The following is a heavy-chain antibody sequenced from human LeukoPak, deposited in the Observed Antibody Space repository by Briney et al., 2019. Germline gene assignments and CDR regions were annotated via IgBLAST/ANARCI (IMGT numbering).Heavy chain of an antibody. V-gene: IGHV3-33*01. D-gene: IGHD1-26*01. Sequence: PGGSLRLSCAASGFTFSSYGMHWVRQAPGKGLEWVAVIWYDGSNKYYADSVKGRFTISRDNSKSTLYLQMNSLRAEDTAVYYCARAGELLCFDYWGQGTLVTVSS. J-gene: IGHJ4*02. CDR1: GFTFSSYG. CDR2: IWYDGSNK. CDR3: ARAGELLCFDY.